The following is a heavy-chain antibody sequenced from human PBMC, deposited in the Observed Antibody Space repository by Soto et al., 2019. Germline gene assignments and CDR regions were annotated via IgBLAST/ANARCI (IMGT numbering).Heavy chain of an antibody. J-gene: IGHJ4*02. V-gene: IGHV4-59*01. Sequence: SETLSLTCTVSGGSISSYYWSWIRQPPGKGLEWIGYIYYSGSTNYNPSLKSRVTISVDTSKNQFSLKLSSVTAADTAVYYCARTYYDILTGYSFDYWGQGTLVAVSS. CDR3: ARTYYDILTGYSFDY. CDR1: GGSISSYY. CDR2: IYYSGST. D-gene: IGHD3-9*01.